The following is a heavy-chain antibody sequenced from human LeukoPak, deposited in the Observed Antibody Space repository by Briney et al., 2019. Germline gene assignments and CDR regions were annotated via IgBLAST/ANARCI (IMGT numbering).Heavy chain of an antibody. J-gene: IGHJ4*02. Sequence: SETLSLTCAVYGGSLSGYYGSWLRQPPGKGGEGIGEINHSGSTNYNPSLKSRVTISVETSKNQFALKLSSVTAADTAVYYCARTWYGDGLFPFDYWGQGTLVTVSS. D-gene: IGHD4-17*01. CDR2: INHSGST. CDR3: ARTWYGDGLFPFDY. V-gene: IGHV4-34*01. CDR1: GGSLSGYY.